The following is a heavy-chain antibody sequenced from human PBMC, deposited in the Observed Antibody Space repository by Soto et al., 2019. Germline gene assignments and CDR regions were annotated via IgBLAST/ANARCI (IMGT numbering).Heavy chain of an antibody. J-gene: IGHJ4*02. CDR1: GYTFTSDY. V-gene: IGHV1-46*01. D-gene: IGHD4-17*01. CDR3: ARAWTTVTMTMDY. CDR2: INPSGGST. Sequence: ASVKVSCKASGYTFTSDYMHGVRQAPGQGLEWMGIINPSGGSTSYAQKFQGRVTMTRDTSTSTVYMELSSLRSEDTAVYYCARAWTTVTMTMDYWGQGTLVTVSS.